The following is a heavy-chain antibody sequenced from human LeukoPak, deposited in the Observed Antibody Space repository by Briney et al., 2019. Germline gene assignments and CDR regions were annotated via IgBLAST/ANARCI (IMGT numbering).Heavy chain of an antibody. D-gene: IGHD3-10*01. CDR2: ISSRSNFI. CDR1: GFTFSSYT. V-gene: IGHV3-21*01. Sequence: GGSLRLSCAASGFTFSSYTMNWVRQAPGKGLEWVSSISSRSNFIYYADSLKGRFTISRDNAKNSLYLQMNSLRAEDTAVYYCARKIYGSENYIDYWGQGTLVTVSS. CDR3: ARKIYGSENYIDY. J-gene: IGHJ4*02.